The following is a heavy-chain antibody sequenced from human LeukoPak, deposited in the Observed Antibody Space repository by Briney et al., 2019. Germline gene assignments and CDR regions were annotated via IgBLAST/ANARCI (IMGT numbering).Heavy chain of an antibody. Sequence: GGSLRLSCAASGFTFSSYWMSWVRQAPGKGLEWVANIKQDGSEKYYVDSVKGRFTISRDNAKNSLYLQMNSLRAEDTAVYYCARDGRIHTMIDHSIGYWGQGTLVTVSS. D-gene: IGHD3-22*01. CDR2: IKQDGSEK. CDR1: GFTFSSYW. J-gene: IGHJ4*02. CDR3: ARDGRIHTMIDHSIGY. V-gene: IGHV3-7*01.